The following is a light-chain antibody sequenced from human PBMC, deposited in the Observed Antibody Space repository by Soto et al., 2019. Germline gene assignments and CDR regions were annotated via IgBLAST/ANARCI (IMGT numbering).Light chain of an antibody. CDR3: QQYNSYPLT. V-gene: IGKV1-5*01. J-gene: IGKJ4*01. CDR1: QSISSW. Sequence: ITMTQSPATLSATVGDRVTITCLASQSISSWLAWYQQKPGKAPKLLIYDASSLGSGVPSRFSGSGSGTEFTLTISSLQPDDLATYYCQQYNSYPLTSAGRAKVDI. CDR2: DAS.